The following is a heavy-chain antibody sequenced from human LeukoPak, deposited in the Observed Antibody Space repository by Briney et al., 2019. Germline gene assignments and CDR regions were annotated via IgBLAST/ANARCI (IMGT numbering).Heavy chain of an antibody. V-gene: IGHV1-69*05. Sequence: SVKVSCKASGGTFSSYAISWVRQAPGQGLEWMGGIIPIFGTANYAQKFQGRVTITTDESTSTAYMELSSLRSEDTAVYYCARGRFWSGYYRHYYYMDVWGKGTTVTVSS. CDR3: ARGRFWSGYYRHYYYMDV. D-gene: IGHD3-3*01. J-gene: IGHJ6*03. CDR1: GGTFSSYA. CDR2: IIPIFGTA.